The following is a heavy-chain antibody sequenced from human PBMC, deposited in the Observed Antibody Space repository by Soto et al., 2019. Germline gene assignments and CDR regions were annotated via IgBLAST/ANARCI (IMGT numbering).Heavy chain of an antibody. Sequence: SGPTLVNPTQTLTLTCTFSGFSLSTSGVGVAWIRQPPGKALEWLALIYWDDGKRYSPSLKTRLNITKDTSKNQVVLTLTNVDPVDTATYYCAHRPAYDSSDRFDPWGQGTLVTVSS. J-gene: IGHJ5*02. CDR2: IYWDDGK. CDR1: GFSLSTSGVG. D-gene: IGHD3-10*01. CDR3: AHRPAYDSSDRFDP. V-gene: IGHV2-5*02.